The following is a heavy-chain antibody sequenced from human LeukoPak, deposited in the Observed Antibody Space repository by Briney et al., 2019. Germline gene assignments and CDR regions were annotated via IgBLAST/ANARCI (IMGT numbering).Heavy chain of an antibody. V-gene: IGHV4-39*01. CDR1: GGSISSTTYY. D-gene: IGHD3-10*01. J-gene: IGHJ4*02. CDR2: IYYNGNT. CDR3: PRQGQRQPASITMVRGVIIGPPRY. Sequence: RTSETLSLTCTVSGGSISSTTYYWGWIRQPPGKGLEWIGSIYYNGNTYYNPSLKSRVTISADTSKDQFSLKLSSVTAADTAVYYCPRQGQRQPASITMVRGVIIGPPRYWGQGTLVTVSS.